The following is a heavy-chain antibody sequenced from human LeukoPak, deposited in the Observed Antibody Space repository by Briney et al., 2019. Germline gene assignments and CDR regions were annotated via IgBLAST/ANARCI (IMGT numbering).Heavy chain of an antibody. CDR1: GFTFSSYA. V-gene: IGHV3-30-3*01. Sequence: PGGSLRLSCAASGFTFSSYAMHWVRQAPGKGLEWVAVISYDGSNKYYADSVKGRFTISRDNSKNTLYLQMNSLRAEDTAVYYCARDRQQLVRDAFDIWGQGTKVTVSS. CDR3: ARDRQQLVRDAFDI. J-gene: IGHJ3*02. CDR2: ISYDGSNK. D-gene: IGHD6-13*01.